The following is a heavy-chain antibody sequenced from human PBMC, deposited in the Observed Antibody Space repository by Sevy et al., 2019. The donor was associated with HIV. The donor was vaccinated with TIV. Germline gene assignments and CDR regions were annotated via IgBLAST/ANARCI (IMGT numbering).Heavy chain of an antibody. CDR1: GFAFSSSW. CDR2: IKQEGSLK. Sequence: GGSLRLSCAASGFAFSSSWMTWVRQAPGKGLEWVANIKQEGSLKYYVDFLKGRFTISRDNAKNSLYLQMNSLRAEDTAVYYCARLCTGFIYYYYYGMDVWGQGTTVTVSS. CDR3: ARLCTGFIYYYYYGMDV. J-gene: IGHJ6*02. V-gene: IGHV3-7*01. D-gene: IGHD2-2*01.